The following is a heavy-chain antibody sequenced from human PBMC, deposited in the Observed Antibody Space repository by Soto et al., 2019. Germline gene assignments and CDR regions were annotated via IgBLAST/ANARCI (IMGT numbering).Heavy chain of an antibody. CDR1: GGTFSSYA. J-gene: IGHJ6*02. V-gene: IGHV1-69*01. CDR3: ARVSVEMATINYYGMDV. D-gene: IGHD5-12*01. CDR2: IIPIFGTA. Sequence: QVQLVQSGAEVKKPGSSVKVSCKASGGTFSSYAISWVRQAPGQGLEWMGGIIPIFGTANYAQKFQGRVTITAEESTSTAYMELSSLRSEDTAVYYCARVSVEMATINYYGMDVWGQGTTVTVSS.